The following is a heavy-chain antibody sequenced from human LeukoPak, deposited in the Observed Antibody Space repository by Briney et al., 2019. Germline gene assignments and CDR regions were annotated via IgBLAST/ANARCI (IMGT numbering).Heavy chain of an antibody. D-gene: IGHD6-19*01. V-gene: IGHV1-2*04. CDR2: INPNSGGT. CDR1: GYTFTGYY. J-gene: IGHJ4*02. Sequence: ASVKVSCKASGYTFTGYYMHWVRQAPGQGLEWMGWINPNSGGTNYAQKFQGWVTMTRDTSISTAYMELSRLRSDDTAVYYCARTPFSSGWYGGGYYFDYWGQGTLVTVSS. CDR3: ARTPFSSGWYGGGYYFDY.